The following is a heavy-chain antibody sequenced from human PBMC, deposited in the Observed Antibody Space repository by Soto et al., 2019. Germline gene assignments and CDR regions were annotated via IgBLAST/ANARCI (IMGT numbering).Heavy chain of an antibody. V-gene: IGHV3-23*01. J-gene: IGHJ4*02. D-gene: IGHD5-12*01. CDR2: ITSTSDRT. Sequence: EVQLLESGGGLVQPGGSLRLSCAASGFTFNSFAMSWVRQAPGKGLEWVSSITSTSDRTYYAASVKGRFTISRDNYKNMLFLQMNSLRLENTDLYYCVEGGCYDGWDYWGQGSLVTV. CDR1: GFTFNSFA. CDR3: VEGGCYDGWDY.